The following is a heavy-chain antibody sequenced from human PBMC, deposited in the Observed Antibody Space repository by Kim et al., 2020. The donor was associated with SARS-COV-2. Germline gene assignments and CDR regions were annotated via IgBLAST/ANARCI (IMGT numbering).Heavy chain of an antibody. CDR1: GYTFTYFY. CDR3: ARDAYRYFAF. J-gene: IGHJ4*02. CDR2: INPSGGST. Sequence: ASVKVSCKASGYTFTYFYIHWVRQAPGQGLEWMGVINPSGGSTSYAQKFQGRVTMTRDTSTSTVFMELSSLRSEDTAVYYCARDAYRYFAFCGQGTLVTV. D-gene: IGHD4-4*01. V-gene: IGHV1-46*01.